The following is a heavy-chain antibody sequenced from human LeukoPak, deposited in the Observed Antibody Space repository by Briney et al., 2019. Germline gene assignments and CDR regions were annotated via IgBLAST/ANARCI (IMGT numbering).Heavy chain of an antibody. CDR1: GFTFSNYA. D-gene: IGHD3-22*01. CDR2: ISGSGGSA. Sequence: PGGSLRLSCAASGFTFSNYAMNWVRQAPGKGLEWVSIISGSGGSAYYADSMKGRFTISRDNSKNTLYLQMNSLRAEDTAVYYCATLFYDRGGGWGQGTLVTVSS. CDR3: ATLFYDRGGG. V-gene: IGHV3-23*01. J-gene: IGHJ4*02.